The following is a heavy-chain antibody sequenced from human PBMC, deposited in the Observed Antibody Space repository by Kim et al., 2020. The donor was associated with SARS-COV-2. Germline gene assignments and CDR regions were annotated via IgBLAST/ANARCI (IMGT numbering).Heavy chain of an antibody. V-gene: IGHV3-30*18. CDR1: GFAFRDYS. Sequence: GGSLRLSCVGSGFAFRDYSMHWVRQAPGKGLEWLAVISFDESRQYYADSVKGRVSISRDNSKNTLFLQMHSLRGDDTAVYFCAKGGAGEGEYFRNWGQGTPVTVS. J-gene: IGHJ1*01. CDR3: AKGGAGEGEYFRN. CDR2: ISFDESRQ. D-gene: IGHD7-27*01.